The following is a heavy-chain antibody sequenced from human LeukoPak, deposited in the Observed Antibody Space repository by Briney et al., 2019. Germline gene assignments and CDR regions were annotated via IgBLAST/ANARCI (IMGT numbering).Heavy chain of an antibody. CDR2: ISYDGRNK. CDR1: GFTFSSYS. CDR3: ARGATYYFGPASYYHGV. D-gene: IGHD3-10*01. V-gene: IGHV3-30*04. J-gene: IGHJ4*02. Sequence: TGGSLRLSCAASGFTFSSYSMHWVRQAPGKRLEWVAVISYDGRNKYYADSVKGRFTISRDDSKNTLYLQASSLRPEDTAVYYCARGATYYFGPASYYHGVWGQGTLVTVSS.